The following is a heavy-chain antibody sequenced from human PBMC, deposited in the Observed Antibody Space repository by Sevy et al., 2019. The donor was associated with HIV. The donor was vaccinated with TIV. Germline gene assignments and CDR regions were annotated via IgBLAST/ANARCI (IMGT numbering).Heavy chain of an antibody. CDR3: ALERLSSDVAEYFQN. D-gene: IGHD1-1*01. CDR2: VSYDGSNT. CDR1: GFTFRSFS. Sequence: GGSLRLSCAASGFTFRSFSMHWVRQAPGKWLECVTTVSYDGSNTYYADSVKGRFAVFRDNSRNLLNLQMNNLRPEDTAVYYCALERLSSDVAEYFQNWGQGTPVTVSS. V-gene: IGHV3-30*09. J-gene: IGHJ1*01.